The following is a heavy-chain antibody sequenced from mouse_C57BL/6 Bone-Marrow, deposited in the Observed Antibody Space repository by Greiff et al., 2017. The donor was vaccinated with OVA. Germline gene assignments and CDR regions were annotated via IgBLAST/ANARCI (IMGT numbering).Heavy chain of an antibody. CDR3: ARGYGNPGY. Sequence: QVQLQQPGAELVKPGASVKLSCKASGYTFTSYWMHWVKQRPGQGLEWIGMIHPNSGSTNYNEKFKSKATLTVDKSSSTAYMQLSGLRSEDSAVYYCARGYGNPGYWGQGTLVTVSA. D-gene: IGHD2-1*01. CDR2: IHPNSGST. V-gene: IGHV1-64*01. CDR1: GYTFTSYW. J-gene: IGHJ3*01.